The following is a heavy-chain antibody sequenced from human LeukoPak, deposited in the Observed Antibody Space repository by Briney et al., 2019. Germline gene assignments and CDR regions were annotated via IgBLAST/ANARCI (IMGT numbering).Heavy chain of an antibody. J-gene: IGHJ4*02. CDR1: GYTFTSFG. CDR3: ARVLRFVSTIDY. Sequence: ASVKVSCKASGYTFTSFGISWVRQAPGQGLEWMGWINPNSGGTNYAQKFQGRVAMTLDTSITTAYMELSRLRSDDTAMYFCARVLRFVSTIDYWGRGTLVTVSS. D-gene: IGHD1-1*01. CDR2: INPNSGGT. V-gene: IGHV1-2*02.